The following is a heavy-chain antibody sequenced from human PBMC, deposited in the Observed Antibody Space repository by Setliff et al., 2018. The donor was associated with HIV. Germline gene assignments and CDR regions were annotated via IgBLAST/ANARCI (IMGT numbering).Heavy chain of an antibody. D-gene: IGHD2-21*02. CDR3: ARDVGLCGVDCWPYFYFDL. CDR2: IYHSGNT. Sequence: SETLSLTCTVSGYSINSSHFWGWIRQPPGKGLEWVGSIYHSGNTHYNPSLKSRVTISLDTSKNQFSLKLSSMTAADTAVYYCARDVGLCGVDCWPYFYFDLWGRGNLVTVS. V-gene: IGHV4-38-2*02. CDR1: GYSINSSHF. J-gene: IGHJ2*01.